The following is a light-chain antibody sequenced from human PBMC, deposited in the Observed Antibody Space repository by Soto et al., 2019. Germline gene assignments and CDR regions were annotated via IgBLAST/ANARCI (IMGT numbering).Light chain of an antibody. CDR3: QSHDNSLSGQYV. CDR1: SSNIGAGYD. Sequence: QSVLTQPPSVSGAPGQRVTISCTGSSSNIGAGYDVHWYQQLPGTAPKLLIYGNSNRPSGVPDRFSGSKSGTSASLAITGLQAEDEADYYCQSHDNSLSGQYVFGSGTKLTVL. J-gene: IGLJ1*01. CDR2: GNS. V-gene: IGLV1-40*01.